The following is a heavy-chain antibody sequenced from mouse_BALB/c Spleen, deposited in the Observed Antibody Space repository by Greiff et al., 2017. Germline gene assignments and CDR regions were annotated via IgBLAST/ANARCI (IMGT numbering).Heavy chain of an antibody. V-gene: IGHV1-15*01. CDR2: IHPGSGGT. Sequence: VQLQQSGAELVRPGASVKLSCKALGYTFTDYEMPWVKQTPVHGLEWIGAIHPGSGGTAYNQKFKGKATLTADKSSSTAYLELSSLTSEDSAVYYGTREATAVGGWFAYWGQGTLVTVSA. J-gene: IGHJ3*01. CDR1: GYTFTDYE. D-gene: IGHD1-2*01. CDR3: TREATAVGGWFAY.